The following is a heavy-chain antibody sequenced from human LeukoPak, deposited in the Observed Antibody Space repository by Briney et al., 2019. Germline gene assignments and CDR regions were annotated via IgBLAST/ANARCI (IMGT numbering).Heavy chain of an antibody. D-gene: IGHD3/OR15-3a*01. CDR1: GYSFTSYW. V-gene: IGHV5-51*01. CDR2: IYPGDSDT. J-gene: IGHJ6*03. Sequence: GESLKISCKGSGYSFTSYWIGWVRQMPGKGLEWMGIIYPGDSDTRYSPSFQGQVTISADKSISTAYLQWSSLEASDTAMYYCARHWTTGAGGYYMDVWGKGTTVTVSS. CDR3: ARHWTTGAGGYYMDV.